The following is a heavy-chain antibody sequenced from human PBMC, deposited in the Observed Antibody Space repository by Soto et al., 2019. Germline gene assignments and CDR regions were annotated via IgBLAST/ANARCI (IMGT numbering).Heavy chain of an antibody. CDR3: ATSNQYCSSTSCLFHYYYYYGMDV. Sequence: GGSLRLSCAASGFTFSSYGMHWVRQAPGKGLEWVAVISYDGSNKYYADSVKGRFTISRDNSKNTLHLQMNSLRAEDTAVYYCATSNQYCSSTSCLFHYYYYYGMDVWGQGTTVTVSS. J-gene: IGHJ6*02. CDR2: ISYDGSNK. CDR1: GFTFSSYG. D-gene: IGHD2-2*01. V-gene: IGHV3-30*03.